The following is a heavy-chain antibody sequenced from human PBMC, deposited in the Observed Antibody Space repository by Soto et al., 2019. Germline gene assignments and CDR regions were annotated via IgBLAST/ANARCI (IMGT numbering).Heavy chain of an antibody. J-gene: IGHJ4*02. CDR1: VGTFSSYA. Sequence: SVKVSCKASVGTFSSYAISWVRQAPGQGLEWMGGIIPIFGTANYAQKFQGRVTITADESISTAYMELSSLRSEDTAVYYCARTVYCSSTTCSMSKQWYYFDYWGQGTLVTVSS. CDR2: IIPIFGTA. V-gene: IGHV1-69*13. CDR3: ARTVYCSSTTCSMSKQWYYFDY. D-gene: IGHD2-2*01.